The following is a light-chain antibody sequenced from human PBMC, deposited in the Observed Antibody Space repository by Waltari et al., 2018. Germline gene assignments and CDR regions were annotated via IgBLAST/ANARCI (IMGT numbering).Light chain of an antibody. Sequence: LRSFYATWYQQKPGQAPVLVIFGKNNRPSGIPDRFSASNSGNTASLTIAGAQADDEAAYYCNSRDSSGNRAVFGGGTKLTVL. CDR3: NSRDSSGNRAV. V-gene: IGLV3-19*01. J-gene: IGLJ2*01. CDR2: GKN. CDR1: LRSFY.